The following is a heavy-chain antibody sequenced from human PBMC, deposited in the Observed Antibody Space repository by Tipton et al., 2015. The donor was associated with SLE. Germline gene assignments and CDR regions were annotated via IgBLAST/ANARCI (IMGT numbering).Heavy chain of an antibody. V-gene: IGHV1-8*01. D-gene: IGHD2-15*01. J-gene: IGHJ6*03. CDR1: GYIFTSYN. CDR2: MNPNTGNT. Sequence: VQLVQSGAEVKKPGASVKFSCKASGYIFTSYNINWVRQATGQGLEWMGWMNPNTGNTGYAQKFQGRVTMTRNTSVTTAYMELSSLRSDDTAVYYCARGLRDCSGASCYSLHYYYYYMDVWGKGTTVTVSS. CDR3: ARGLRDCSGASCYSLHYYYYYMDV.